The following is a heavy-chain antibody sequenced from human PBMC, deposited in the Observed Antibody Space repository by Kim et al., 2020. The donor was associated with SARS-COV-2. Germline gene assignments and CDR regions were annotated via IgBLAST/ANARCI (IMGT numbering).Heavy chain of an antibody. Sequence: ADSVKGRFTISGDNAKNSLYLQMNSLRAEDTAVYYCAIGPRGYSYGYVDYWGQGTPVTVSS. CDR3: AIGPRGYSYGYVDY. V-gene: IGHV3-21*01. J-gene: IGHJ4*02. D-gene: IGHD5-18*01.